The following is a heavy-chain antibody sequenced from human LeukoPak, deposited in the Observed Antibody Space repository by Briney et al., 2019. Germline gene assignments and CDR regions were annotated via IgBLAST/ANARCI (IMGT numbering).Heavy chain of an antibody. D-gene: IGHD6-19*01. V-gene: IGHV3-23*01. J-gene: IGHJ4*02. CDR2: ISDSGGST. CDR3: AKAQRLTYSSGD. Sequence: GGSLRLSCAASGFTFSSYAMSWVRQAPGKGLEWVSAISDSGGSTYYADSVKGRFTISRDNSKNTLSLQTNSLRAEDTAVYYCAKAQRLTYSSGDWGQGTLVTVSS. CDR1: GFTFSSYA.